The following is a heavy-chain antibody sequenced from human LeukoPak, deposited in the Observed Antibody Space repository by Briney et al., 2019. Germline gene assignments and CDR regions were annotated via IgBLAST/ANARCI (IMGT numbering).Heavy chain of an antibody. CDR2: MSGSGGSI. CDR3: ARVPYRGSSSWPPNWFDP. V-gene: IGHV3-23*01. Sequence: PGGSLRLSCAASGFTFSTYAMSWVRQAPGKGLEWVSAMSGSGGSIYYTDSVKGRFTISRDNSKNTLYLQMNSLRAEDTAVYYCARVPYRGSSSWPPNWFDPWGQGTLVTVSS. CDR1: GFTFSTYA. D-gene: IGHD6-13*01. J-gene: IGHJ5*02.